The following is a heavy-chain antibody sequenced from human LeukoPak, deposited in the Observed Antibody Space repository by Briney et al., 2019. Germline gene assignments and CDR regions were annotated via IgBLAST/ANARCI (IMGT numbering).Heavy chain of an antibody. V-gene: IGHV3-30*02. J-gene: IGHJ6*03. CDR2: IRYDGSNK. CDR1: GFTFSSYG. Sequence: PGGSLRLSCAASGFTFSSYGMHWVRQAPGKGLEWVAFIRYDGSNKYYADSVKGRFTISRDNSKNTLYLQINSLRAEDTDVYYCAKDHTDFWSGYLYYYYYMDVWGKGTTVTVSS. D-gene: IGHD3-3*01. CDR3: AKDHTDFWSGYLYYYYYMDV.